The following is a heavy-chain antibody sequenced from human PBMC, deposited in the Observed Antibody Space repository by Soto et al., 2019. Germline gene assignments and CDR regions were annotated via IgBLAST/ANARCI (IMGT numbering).Heavy chain of an antibody. J-gene: IGHJ6*02. Sequence: SGGSLRLSCAASGFTFSSYWMSWVRQAPGKGLEWVANIKQDGSEKYYVDSVKGRFTIPRDNAKNSLYLQMNSLRAEDTAVYYCARDHSSSWYGLNWYGMDVWGQGTTVTVSS. V-gene: IGHV3-7*01. D-gene: IGHD6-13*01. CDR1: GFTFSSYW. CDR2: IKQDGSEK. CDR3: ARDHSSSWYGLNWYGMDV.